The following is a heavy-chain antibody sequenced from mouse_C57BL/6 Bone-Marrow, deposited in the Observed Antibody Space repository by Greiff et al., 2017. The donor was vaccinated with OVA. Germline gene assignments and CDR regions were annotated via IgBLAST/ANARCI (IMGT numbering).Heavy chain of an antibody. Sequence: VMLVESGPGLVQPSQSLSITCTVSGFSLTSYGVHWVRQSPGKGLEWLGVIWSGGSTDYNAAFISRLSISKDNSKSQVFLKMNSLQADDTAIYYCARNNPRGYFFAYWGQGTLVTVSA. CDR2: IWSGGST. CDR3: ARNNPRGYFFAY. D-gene: IGHD2-3*01. CDR1: GFSLTSYG. J-gene: IGHJ3*01. V-gene: IGHV2-2*01.